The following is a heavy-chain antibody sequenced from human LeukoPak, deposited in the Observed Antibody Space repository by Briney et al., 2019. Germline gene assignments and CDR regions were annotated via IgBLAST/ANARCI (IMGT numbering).Heavy chain of an antibody. CDR2: IKSDGSST. CDR1: GFTFNNYW. V-gene: IGHV3-74*01. D-gene: IGHD4-23*01. J-gene: IGHJ4*02. CDR3: ARDRWSSGDY. Sequence: GGSLRLSCAAAGFTFNNYWMLWVRQAPGKGLVWVSRIKSDGSSTSYADSVKGRFTISRDNAKNTLYLQMNSLRAEDTAVYYCARDRWSSGDYWGQGTLVTVSS.